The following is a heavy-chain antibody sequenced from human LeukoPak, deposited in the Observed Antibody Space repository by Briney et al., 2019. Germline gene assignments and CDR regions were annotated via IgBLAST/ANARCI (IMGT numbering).Heavy chain of an antibody. Sequence: SETLSLTCAVYGGSFSGYYWTWIRQPAGKGLEWIGRIYTSGSTNYNPSLKSRVTMSVDTSKSQFSLKLSSVTAADTAVYYCARAPSSGWYFIDYWGQGTLVTVSS. V-gene: IGHV4-59*10. J-gene: IGHJ4*02. CDR1: GGSFSGYY. D-gene: IGHD6-19*01. CDR3: ARAPSSGWYFIDY. CDR2: IYTSGST.